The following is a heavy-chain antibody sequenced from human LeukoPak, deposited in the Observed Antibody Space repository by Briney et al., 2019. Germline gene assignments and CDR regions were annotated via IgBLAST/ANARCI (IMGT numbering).Heavy chain of an antibody. J-gene: IGHJ4*02. D-gene: IGHD3-16*01. CDR1: GGSFSGYY. Sequence: SETLSLTCAVYGGSFSGYYWSWIRQPPGKGLEWIGYIYYSGSTYYNPSLKSRVTISVDTSKNQFSLKLNSVTATDTAVYYCARHYGPWGQGTLVTASS. V-gene: IGHV4-34*01. CDR3: ARHYGP. CDR2: IYYSGST.